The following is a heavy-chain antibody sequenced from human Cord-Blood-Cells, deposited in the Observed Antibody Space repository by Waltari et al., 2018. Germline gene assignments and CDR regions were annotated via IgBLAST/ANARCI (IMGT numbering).Heavy chain of an antibody. D-gene: IGHD6-6*01. J-gene: IGHJ4*02. CDR1: GGSFSGSS. V-gene: IGHV4-34*01. CDR2: INHSGST. CDR3: ASSSSSYYFDY. Sequence: QVQLQQWGAGLLKPSETLSLTCAVYGGSFSGSSWSWIRQPPGKGLAWSGEINHSGSTNYNPSLKSRVTISIDTSKNQFSLKLSSVTAADTAVYYCASSSSSYYFDYWGQGTLVTVSS.